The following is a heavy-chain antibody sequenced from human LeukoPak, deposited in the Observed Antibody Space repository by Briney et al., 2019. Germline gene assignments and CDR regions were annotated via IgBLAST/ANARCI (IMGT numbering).Heavy chain of an antibody. CDR2: IIPILGIA. V-gene: IGHV1-69*04. CDR1: GGTFSSYA. D-gene: IGHD6-13*01. J-gene: IGHJ4*02. Sequence: SVKVSCKASGGTFSSYAISWVRQAPGQGLEWMGRIIPILGIANYAQKFQGRVTITADKSTSTAYMELSSLRSEDTAVFYCARPRGYSSSWYTPLDYWGQGTLVTVSS. CDR3: ARPRGYSSSWYTPLDY.